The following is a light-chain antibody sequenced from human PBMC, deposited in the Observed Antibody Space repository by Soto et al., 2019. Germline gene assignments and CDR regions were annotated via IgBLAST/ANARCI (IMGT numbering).Light chain of an antibody. V-gene: IGKV1-27*01. CDR1: QGISNY. Sequence: IQMTHSPASLSASVGDRVTSTCRASQGISNYLAWYQQKPGKVPKLLIYAASTLQPGLPSRFSGSGSGKDFSLTITSMHPEDVAPYSCQKYKRANLKFGQGTKVAIK. J-gene: IGKJ1*01. CDR3: QKYKRANLK. CDR2: AAS.